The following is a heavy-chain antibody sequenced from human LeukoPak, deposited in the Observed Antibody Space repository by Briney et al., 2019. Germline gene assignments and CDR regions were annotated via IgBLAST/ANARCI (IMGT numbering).Heavy chain of an antibody. CDR1: GFTFSSYE. J-gene: IGHJ6*03. D-gene: IGHD6-13*01. V-gene: IGHV3-48*03. Sequence: GGSLRLSCAASGFTFSSYEMNWVRQAPGKGLEWVSYISSSGSAIYYADSVKGRFTISRDNAKNSLYLQMNSLRAEDTAVYYCARVPRKGSIAAAPPELQRAYYYYYYMDVWGKGTTVTISS. CDR2: ISSSGSAI. CDR3: ARVPRKGSIAAAPPELQRAYYYYYYMDV.